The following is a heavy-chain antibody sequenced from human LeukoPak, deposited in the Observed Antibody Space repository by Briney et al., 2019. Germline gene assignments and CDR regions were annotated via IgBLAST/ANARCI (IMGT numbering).Heavy chain of an antibody. CDR1: GFTVITND. CDR2: LYSDGNT. V-gene: IGHV3-53*01. CDR3: ARGEEVTQLEKVGASYYFDR. Sequence: GGSLRLSCAASGFTVITNDMTWVRQAPGKGLEWVSVLYSDGNTKYADSVKGRFTISRDNSKNTLYLQMNALRAEDTAVYYCARGEEVTQLEKVGASYYFDRWGQGTLVTVSS. D-gene: IGHD1-1*01. J-gene: IGHJ4*02.